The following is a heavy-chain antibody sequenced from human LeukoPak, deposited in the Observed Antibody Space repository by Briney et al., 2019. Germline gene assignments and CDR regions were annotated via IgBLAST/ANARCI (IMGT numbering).Heavy chain of an antibody. CDR3: ARETYYYDSSGYYPYMDV. D-gene: IGHD3-22*01. CDR2: IYYSGST. J-gene: IGHJ6*03. CDR1: GGSISGYY. Sequence: SETLSLTCSVSGGSISGYYWTWIRQPPGKGLEWIGYIYYSGSTNYNPSLKSRVTISVETSKSQFSLKLSSVTAADTAVYYCARETYYYDSSGYYPYMDVWGKGTTVTVSS. V-gene: IGHV4-59*01.